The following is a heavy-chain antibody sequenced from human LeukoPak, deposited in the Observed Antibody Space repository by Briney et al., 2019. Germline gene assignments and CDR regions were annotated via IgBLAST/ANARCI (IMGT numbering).Heavy chain of an antibody. CDR1: GGSFSGYY. Sequence: SETLSLTCAVYGGSFSGYYWSWIRRPPGKGLEWIGEINHSGSTNYNPSLKSRVTISVDTSKNQFSLKLSSVTAADTAVYYCAGRDGYNRPVDYWGQGTLVTVSS. J-gene: IGHJ4*02. V-gene: IGHV4-34*01. CDR3: AGRDGYNRPVDY. D-gene: IGHD5-24*01. CDR2: INHSGST.